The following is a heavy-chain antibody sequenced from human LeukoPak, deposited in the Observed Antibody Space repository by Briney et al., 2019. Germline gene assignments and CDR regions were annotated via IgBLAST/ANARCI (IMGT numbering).Heavy chain of an antibody. D-gene: IGHD6-19*01. Sequence: SETLSLTCAVSGGSISSGAYSWSWIRQPPGKGLEWIGYMYQSGSTYYNPSLKSRVTISVDTSKNQFSLKLTSVTAADTAVYYCAREGPYSSGWYKVWGQGTLVTVSS. CDR2: MYQSGST. CDR1: GGSISSGAYS. J-gene: IGHJ4*02. CDR3: AREGPYSSGWYKV. V-gene: IGHV4-30-2*01.